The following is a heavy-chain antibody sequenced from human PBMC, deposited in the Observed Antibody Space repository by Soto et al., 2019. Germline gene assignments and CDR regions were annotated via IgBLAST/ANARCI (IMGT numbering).Heavy chain of an antibody. Sequence: PGESLKISCKGSGYSFSTYWIGWVRQMPGKGLEWMGIIYPGDSDIKYSPSFQGQVTISADKSINTAYLQWSSLKASDTAMYYCARYGTTGTTLWLDPWGQGTLVTVSS. D-gene: IGHD1-1*01. CDR2: IYPGDSDI. V-gene: IGHV5-51*01. CDR3: ARYGTTGTTLWLDP. CDR1: GYSFSTYW. J-gene: IGHJ5*02.